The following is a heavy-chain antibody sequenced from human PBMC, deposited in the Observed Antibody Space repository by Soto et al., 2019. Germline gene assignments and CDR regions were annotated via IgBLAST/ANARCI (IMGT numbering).Heavy chain of an antibody. V-gene: IGHV1-69*13. CDR1: GGTFSSYA. J-gene: IGHJ5*02. Sequence: SVKVSCKASGGTFSSYAISWVRQAPGQGLEWMGGIIPIFGTANYAQKFQGRVTITADESTSTAYMELSSLRSEDTAVYHCASAPYYYDSRGTRFDPWGQGTLVTSPQ. D-gene: IGHD3-22*01. CDR3: ASAPYYYDSRGTRFDP. CDR2: IIPIFGTA.